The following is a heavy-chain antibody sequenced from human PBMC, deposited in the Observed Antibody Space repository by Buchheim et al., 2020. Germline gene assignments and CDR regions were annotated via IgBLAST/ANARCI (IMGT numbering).Heavy chain of an antibody. D-gene: IGHD1-26*01. CDR1: GYTFTSYY. CDR2: INPSGGST. J-gene: IGHJ3*02. CDR3: ARDLGSSGSYQKRGAFDI. Sequence: QVQLVQSGAEVKKPGASVKVPCKASGYTFTSYYMHWVRQAPGQGLEWMGIINPSGGSTSYAQKFQGRVTTTRDASTSTVYMELSSLRSEDTAVYDCARDLGSSGSYQKRGAFDIWGQGT. V-gene: IGHV1-46*01.